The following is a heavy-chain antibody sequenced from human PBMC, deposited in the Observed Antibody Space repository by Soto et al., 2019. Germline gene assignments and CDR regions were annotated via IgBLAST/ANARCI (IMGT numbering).Heavy chain of an antibody. D-gene: IGHD6-25*01. CDR2: ISYDGSNK. CDR3: AKDRRPNYYYGMDV. CDR1: GFTFSSYG. Sequence: QVQLVESGGGVVQPGRSLRLSCAASGFTFSSYGMHWVRQAPGKGLEWVAVISYDGSNKYYADSVKGRFTISRDNSKNTLYLQMNSLRAEDTAVYYCAKDRRPNYYYGMDVWAKGPRSPSPQ. J-gene: IGHJ6*04. V-gene: IGHV3-30*18.